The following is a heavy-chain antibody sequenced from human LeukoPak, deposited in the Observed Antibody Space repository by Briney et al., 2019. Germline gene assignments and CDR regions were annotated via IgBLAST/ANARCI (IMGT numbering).Heavy chain of an antibody. CDR1: GFTFSSYG. J-gene: IGHJ4*02. Sequence: GGTLRLSCAASGFTFSSYGMSWVRQAPGKGLEWVSAISGSGGSTYYADSVKGRFTISRDNSKNTLYLQMNSLRAEDTAVYYCAKSGRIIRYFPEQFDYWGQGTLVTVSS. D-gene: IGHD1/OR15-1a*01. CDR2: ISGSGGST. CDR3: AKSGRIIRYFPEQFDY. V-gene: IGHV3-23*01.